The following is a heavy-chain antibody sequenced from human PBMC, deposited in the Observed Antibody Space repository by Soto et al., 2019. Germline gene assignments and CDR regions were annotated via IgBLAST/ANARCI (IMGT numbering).Heavy chain of an antibody. J-gene: IGHJ3*01. D-gene: IGHD3-16*01. V-gene: IGHV3-23*01. CDR1: GFTFDNYA. CDR2: ITGSGVST. Sequence: GGSLSLSCAASGFTFDNYAMNWVRQAPGKGLEWVASITGSGVSTHPTDSVKGLFTISRDNSKNTLYLQMNSLRAEDTALYQCAKDSGLPDFGTVMHAFDVCGQGTMVTVSS. CDR3: AKDSGLPDFGTVMHAFDV.